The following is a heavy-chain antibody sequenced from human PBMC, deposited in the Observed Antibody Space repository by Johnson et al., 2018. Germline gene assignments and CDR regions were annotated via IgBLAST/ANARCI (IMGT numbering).Heavy chain of an antibody. D-gene: IGHD5-18*01. CDR2: LSYDGSNK. V-gene: IGHV3-30*03. Sequence: VQLLESGGGLVQPGRSLRLSCAASGFTFSSYGMHWVRQAPGKGLEWVAVLSYDGSNKYYADAVKGRFTISRDNAKNYLYLQMNSLRAEDTAVYYGARSGYSYGSPDYYYYMDVWGKGTTVTVSS. CDR1: GFTFSSYG. CDR3: ARSGYSYGSPDYYYYMDV. J-gene: IGHJ6*03.